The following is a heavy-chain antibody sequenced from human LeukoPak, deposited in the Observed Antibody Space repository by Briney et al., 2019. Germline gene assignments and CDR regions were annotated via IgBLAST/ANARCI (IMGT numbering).Heavy chain of an antibody. CDR1: GFRFRGYT. CDR2: ISSSGGVT. Sequence: GGSLRLSCAASGFRFRGYTMSWVRQPPGKGLEWVSAISSSGGVTFYADSVKGRFTISRDNSKNTLYLQMNTLRAEDTAVYYCAKGTMDGGQYYYDSSGGQGTLVTVSS. J-gene: IGHJ4*02. CDR3: AKGTMDGGQYYYDSS. V-gene: IGHV3-23*01. D-gene: IGHD3-22*01.